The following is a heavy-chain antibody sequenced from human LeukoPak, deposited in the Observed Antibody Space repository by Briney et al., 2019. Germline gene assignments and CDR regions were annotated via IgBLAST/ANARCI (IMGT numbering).Heavy chain of an antibody. D-gene: IGHD3-3*01. CDR3: TRKIGYDFWSGYSVESYYFDY. J-gene: IGHJ4*02. Sequence: GGSLKLSXAASGFTFSGSAMHWVRQASGKGLEWIGRIRSKANSYSTAYAASVKGRFTISRDDSKNTAYLQMNSLKTEDTAVYYCTRKIGYDFWSGYSVESYYFDYWGQGTLVTVSS. V-gene: IGHV3-73*01. CDR1: GFTFSGSA. CDR2: IRSKANSYST.